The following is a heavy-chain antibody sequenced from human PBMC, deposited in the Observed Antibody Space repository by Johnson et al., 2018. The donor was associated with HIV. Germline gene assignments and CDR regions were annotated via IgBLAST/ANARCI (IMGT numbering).Heavy chain of an antibody. Sequence: VQLVESGGGLVQPGGSLRLSCVGSGFSFSDHFMDWVRQAPGKGLEWVANIKQDGSEKYYVDSVKGRFTISRDNANNSLYLQMTSLRAEDTALYYCARDHMGPVNRRVQWLVPRGFDFWGQGTMVTVSS. CDR1: GFSFSDHF. D-gene: IGHD6-19*01. V-gene: IGHV3-7*03. CDR2: IKQDGSEK. J-gene: IGHJ3*01. CDR3: ARDHMGPVNRRVQWLVPRGFDF.